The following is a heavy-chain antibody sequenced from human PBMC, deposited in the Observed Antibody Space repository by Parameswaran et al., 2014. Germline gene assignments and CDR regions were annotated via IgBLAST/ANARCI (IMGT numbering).Heavy chain of an antibody. D-gene: IGHD3-22*01. CDR2: ISSSGSTI. J-gene: IGHJ4*02. CDR3: ARGVYDSSGYYDRLDY. Sequence: WIRQPPGKGLEWVSYISSSGSTIYYADSVKGRFTISRDNAKNSLYLQMNSLRAEDTAVYYCARGVYDSSGYYDRLDYWGQGTLVTVSS. V-gene: IGHV3-48*03.